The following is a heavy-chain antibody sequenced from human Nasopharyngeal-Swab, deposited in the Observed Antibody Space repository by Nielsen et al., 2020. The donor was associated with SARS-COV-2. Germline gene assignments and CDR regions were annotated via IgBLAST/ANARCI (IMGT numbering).Heavy chain of an antibody. J-gene: IGHJ4*02. CDR1: GFTSNNYW. CDR2: INNDGSIT. V-gene: IGHV3-74*01. CDR3: ARPDCGGDCFSPSYFDS. D-gene: IGHD2-21*02. Sequence: GESLKISCAASGFTSNNYWMHWVRQVPGRGLVWVSRINNDGSITNYADSVKGRFTISRDDAKNSLYLEMNNLRAEDMAVYYCARPDCGGDCFSPSYFDSWGQGTLVTVSS.